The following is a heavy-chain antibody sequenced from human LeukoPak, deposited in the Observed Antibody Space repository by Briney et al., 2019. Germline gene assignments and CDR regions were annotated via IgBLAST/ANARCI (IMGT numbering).Heavy chain of an antibody. CDR1: GFTLGSHD. CDR2: VSSGFHA. V-gene: IGHV3-13*01. J-gene: IGHJ4*02. Sequence: GGSLRLSCTASGFTLGSHDMHWVRQIPGQGLEWVAAVSSGFHAFFADSVQGRFTVSREDARNSLYLQMSSLRAGDTAVYYCVREARGYHYTYFDYWGQGTLVTVSS. D-gene: IGHD5-18*01. CDR3: VREARGYHYTYFDY.